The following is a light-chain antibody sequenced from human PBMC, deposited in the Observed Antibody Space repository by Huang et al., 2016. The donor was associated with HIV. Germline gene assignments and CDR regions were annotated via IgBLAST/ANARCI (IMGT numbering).Light chain of an antibody. CDR2: WAS. J-gene: IGKJ2*01. CDR3: QQYYSTPPT. CDR1: QSVLYSSNNKNY. Sequence: DIVMTQSPDSLVVSLGERATINCKPSQSVLYSSNNKNYLAWYQQTPGQPPKLRIYWASTRESGVPDRFSGSGSGTDFTLTISSLQAEYVAVYYCQQYYSTPPTFGQGTKLEIK. V-gene: IGKV4-1*01.